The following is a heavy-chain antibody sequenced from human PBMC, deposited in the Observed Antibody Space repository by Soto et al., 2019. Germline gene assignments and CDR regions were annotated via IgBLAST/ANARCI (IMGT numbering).Heavy chain of an antibody. CDR3: ARAPDYYDSSGYPNYYYYYGMDV. J-gene: IGHJ6*02. D-gene: IGHD3-22*01. CDR1: GGSFSGYY. Sequence: QVQLQQWGAGLLKPSETLSLTCAVYGGSFSGYYWSWIRQPPGKGLEWIGEINHSGSTNYNPSLKSRVTISVDTSKNQFSLKLSSVTAADTAVYYCARAPDYYDSSGYPNYYYYYGMDVWGQGTTVTVSS. CDR2: INHSGST. V-gene: IGHV4-34*01.